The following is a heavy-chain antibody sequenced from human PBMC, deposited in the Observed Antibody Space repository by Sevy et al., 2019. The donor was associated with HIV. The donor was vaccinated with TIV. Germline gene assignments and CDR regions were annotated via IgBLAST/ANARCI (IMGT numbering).Heavy chain of an antibody. V-gene: IGHV4-39*01. J-gene: IGHJ4*02. Sequence: SETLSLTCSVSGGSISGRSYYWGWIRQPPGKGLEWIGNIYHTGSTYYNPSLKSRVTVSVDTSKKQFSLNLTSVTAADTAVYYCHLSLGYSYGRDYWSQGTLVTVSS. CDR1: GGSISGRSYY. CDR2: IYHTGST. CDR3: HLSLGYSYGRDY. D-gene: IGHD5-18*01.